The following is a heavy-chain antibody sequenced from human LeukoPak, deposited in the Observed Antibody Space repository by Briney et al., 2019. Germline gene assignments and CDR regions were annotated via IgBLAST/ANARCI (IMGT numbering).Heavy chain of an antibody. D-gene: IGHD2-2*02. V-gene: IGHV3-23*01. Sequence: PGGSLRLSCAASGFTFSSYAMSWVRQAPGKGLEWVSTVGGSGGCTYYADSVKGRFAISSDDSKNTVYLQMNSLRAEDTAVYYCAKGSGTSCYSSGHYWGQGTLVTVSS. J-gene: IGHJ4*02. CDR2: VGGSGGCT. CDR1: GFTFSSYA. CDR3: AKGSGTSCYSSGHY.